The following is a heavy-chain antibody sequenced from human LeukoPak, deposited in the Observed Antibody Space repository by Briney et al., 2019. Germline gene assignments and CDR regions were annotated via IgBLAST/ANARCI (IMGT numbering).Heavy chain of an antibody. CDR3: ASRSTYSSGWNFDY. J-gene: IGHJ4*02. V-gene: IGHV3-23*01. D-gene: IGHD6-19*01. CDR2: ISGSGGST. CDR1: GFTFSSYA. Sequence: GGSLRLSCAASGFTFSSYAMSWVRQAPGQGLEWVSAISGSGGSTYYADSVKGRFTISRDNSKNTLYLQMNSLRAEDTAVYYCASRSTYSSGWNFDYWGQGTLVTVSS.